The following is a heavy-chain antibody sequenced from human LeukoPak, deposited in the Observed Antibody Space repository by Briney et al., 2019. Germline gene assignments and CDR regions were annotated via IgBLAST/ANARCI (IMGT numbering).Heavy chain of an antibody. Sequence: GSLRLSCAASGFTFSSYAMSWVRQPPGKGLEWIGEIYHSGSTNYNPSLKSRVTISVDTSKNQFSLKLSSVTAADTAVYYCARAASTIMFFGVEYYFDYWGQGTLVTVSS. CDR2: IYHSGST. CDR1: GFTFSSYAM. D-gene: IGHD3/OR15-3a*01. CDR3: ARAASTIMFFGVEYYFDY. V-gene: IGHV4-4*02. J-gene: IGHJ4*02.